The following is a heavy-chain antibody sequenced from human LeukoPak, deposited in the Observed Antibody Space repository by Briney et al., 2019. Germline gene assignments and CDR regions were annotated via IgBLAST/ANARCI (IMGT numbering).Heavy chain of an antibody. CDR1: GGSVSSGSCY. CDR2: IYYSGST. J-gene: IGHJ6*02. D-gene: IGHD6-13*01. V-gene: IGHV4-61*01. Sequence: SETLSLTCTVSGGSVSSGSCYWSWIRQPPGKGLEWIGYIYYSGSTNYNPSLKSRVTISVDTSKNQFSLKLSSVTAADTAVYYCARDRSSSWSGYYYGMDVWGQGTTVTVSS. CDR3: ARDRSSSWSGYYYGMDV.